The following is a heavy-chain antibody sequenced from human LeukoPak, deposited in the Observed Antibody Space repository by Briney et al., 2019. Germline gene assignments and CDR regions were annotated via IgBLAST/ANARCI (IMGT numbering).Heavy chain of an antibody. Sequence: GESLRLSCTASGFTFGVYAMSWVRQAPGKGLEWVGFIRSKAYGGTTEYAASVKGRFTISRDDSKSIAYLQMNSLKTEDTAVYYCTKHDSSGYYQTEYFQHWGQGTLVTVSS. CDR2: IRSKAYGGTT. CDR1: GFTFGVYA. D-gene: IGHD3-22*01. J-gene: IGHJ1*01. CDR3: TKHDSSGYYQTEYFQH. V-gene: IGHV3-49*04.